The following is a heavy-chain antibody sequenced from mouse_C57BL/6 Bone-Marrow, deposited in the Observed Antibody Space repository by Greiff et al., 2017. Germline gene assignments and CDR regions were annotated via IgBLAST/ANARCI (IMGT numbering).Heavy chain of an antibody. CDR2: IDPEDGDT. Sequence: EVHLVESGAELVRPGASVKLSCTASGFNIKDYYMHWVKQRPEQGLEWIGRIDPEDGDTEYAPKFQGKATMTADTSSNTAYLPLSSLTSEDTAVYYCTTPSIYYYGSSLAYWGQGTLVTVSA. CDR3: TTPSIYYYGSSLAY. D-gene: IGHD1-1*01. J-gene: IGHJ3*01. CDR1: GFNIKDYY. V-gene: IGHV14-1*01.